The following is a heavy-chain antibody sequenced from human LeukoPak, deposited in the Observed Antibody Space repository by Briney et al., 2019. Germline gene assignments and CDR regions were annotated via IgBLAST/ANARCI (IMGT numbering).Heavy chain of an antibody. Sequence: SETLSLTCAVYGGSFSGYYWSSIRQPPGKGLQWIGEINHGGSTNYNPSLKSRVTVSVDTSKNQFSLKLSSVTAADTAVYYCARGGGYSGSYYDYFDYWGQGTLVTVSS. J-gene: IGHJ4*02. D-gene: IGHD1-26*01. CDR3: ARGGGYSGSYYDYFDY. CDR1: GGSFSGYY. CDR2: INHGGST. V-gene: IGHV4-34*01.